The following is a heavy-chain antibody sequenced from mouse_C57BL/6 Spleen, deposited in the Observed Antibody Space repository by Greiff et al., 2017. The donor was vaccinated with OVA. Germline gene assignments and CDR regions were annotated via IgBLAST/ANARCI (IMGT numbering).Heavy chain of an antibody. CDR3: ARSHSGTPYYFDY. Sequence: VQLQQSGPELVKPGASVKMSCKASGYTFTDYNMHWVKQSHGKSLEWIGYINPNYGTTSYNQKFKGKATLTVDQSSSTAYMQLNSLTSEDSAVYYCARSHSGTPYYFDYWGQGTTLTVSS. J-gene: IGHJ2*01. CDR2: INPNYGTT. D-gene: IGHD4-1*01. CDR1: GYTFTDYN. V-gene: IGHV1-39*01.